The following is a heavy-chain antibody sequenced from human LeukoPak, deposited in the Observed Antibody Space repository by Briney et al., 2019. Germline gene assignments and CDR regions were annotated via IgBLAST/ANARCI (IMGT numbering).Heavy chain of an antibody. D-gene: IGHD3-3*01. V-gene: IGHV1-69*13. CDR3: ARGRLEWLLSGWFDP. Sequence: ASVKVSCKASGYTSTSYDINWVRQATGQGLEWMGGIIPIFGTANYAQKFQGRVTITADESTSTAYMELSSLRSEDTAVYYCARGRLEWLLSGWFDPWGQGTLVTVSS. J-gene: IGHJ5*02. CDR2: IIPIFGTA. CDR1: GYTSTSYD.